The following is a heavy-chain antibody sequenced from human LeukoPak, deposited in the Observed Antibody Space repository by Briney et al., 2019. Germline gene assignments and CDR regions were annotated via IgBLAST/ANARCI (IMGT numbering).Heavy chain of an antibody. CDR3: ATDIQLST. V-gene: IGHV3-23*01. CDR2: ISYSGEFE. D-gene: IGHD3-16*02. CDR1: GFMFSDSA. Sequence: GGSLEDPRAAFGFMFSDSAITWVRHAPGKGLEWVAHISYSGEFEGYVITVKGRFTIFRDNSENTLSLQMNSLRVEDTARYYCATDIQLSTWGLGTLVTVSS. J-gene: IGHJ5*02.